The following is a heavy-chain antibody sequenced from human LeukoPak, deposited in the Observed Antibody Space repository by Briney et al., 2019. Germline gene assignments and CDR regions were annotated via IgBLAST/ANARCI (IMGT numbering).Heavy chain of an antibody. CDR3: ARDRFALAQQSLVTPGY. J-gene: IGHJ4*02. CDR1: GFTFSSYW. Sequence: GGSLRLSWAASGFTFSSYWMSWVRQAPGKGLEWVANIKQDGSEKYYVDSVKGRFTISRDNAKNSLYLQMNSLRAEDTAVYYCARDRFALAQQSLVTPGYWGQGTLVTVSS. D-gene: IGHD4-23*01. V-gene: IGHV3-7*01. CDR2: IKQDGSEK.